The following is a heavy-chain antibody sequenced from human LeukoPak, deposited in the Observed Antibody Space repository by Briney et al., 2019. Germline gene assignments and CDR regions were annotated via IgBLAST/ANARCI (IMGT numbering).Heavy chain of an antibody. CDR3: ARRPLVYPIDS. CDR1: GGSISSSSYY. J-gene: IGHJ5*01. CDR2: IYYSGST. V-gene: IGHV4-39*01. D-gene: IGHD2-2*02. Sequence: SSETLSLTCTVSGGSISSSSYYWGWICQPPGKGLEWIGSIYYSGSTYYNPSLKSRVTISVDTSKNQFSLKLSSVTAADTAVYYCARRPLVYPIDSWGQGTLVTVSS.